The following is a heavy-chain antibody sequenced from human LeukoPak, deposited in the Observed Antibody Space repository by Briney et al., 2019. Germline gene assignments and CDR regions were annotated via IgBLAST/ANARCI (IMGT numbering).Heavy chain of an antibody. V-gene: IGHV3-23*01. Sequence: GGSLRLSCAASGFTFSSYAMSWARQAAGKGLEGVSAISAGGDTTYHADSVKGRFTISRDNSKNTLYLQMNSLRAEDTAVYYCAGISYSGTWPVGYWGQGTLVTVTA. CDR1: GFTFSSYA. J-gene: IGHJ4*02. CDR2: ISAGGDTT. D-gene: IGHD6-6*01. CDR3: AGISYSGTWPVGY.